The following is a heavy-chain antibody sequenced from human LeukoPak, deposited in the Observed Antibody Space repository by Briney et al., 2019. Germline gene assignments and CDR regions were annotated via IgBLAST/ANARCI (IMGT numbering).Heavy chain of an antibody. V-gene: IGHV1-2*02. J-gene: IGHJ4*02. D-gene: IGHD6-19*01. CDR3: ASTYSSGWYFDY. CDR1: GYTFTGYY. Sequence: GASVKVSCKASGYTFTGYYMHWVRQAPEQGLEWMGWINPNTDGTNYAQKFQGRVTMTRDTSISTAYMELSRLRPDDTAVYYCASTYSSGWYFDYWGQGTLVTVS. CDR2: INPNTDGT.